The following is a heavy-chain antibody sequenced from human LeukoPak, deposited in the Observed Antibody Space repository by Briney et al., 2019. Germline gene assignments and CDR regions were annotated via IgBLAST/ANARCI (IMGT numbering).Heavy chain of an antibody. CDR1: GGSLRGYY. CDR2: IYNDGRT. J-gene: IGHJ4*02. V-gene: IGHV4-59*08. CDR3: TRTLQSGHSDY. Sequence: PSETLSLTCSVSGGSLRGYYWSWIRQTPEKGLEWIAYIYNDGRTNYNPSLKSRATISVDTSHNQFSLKLKSVTAADTAVYFCTRTLQSGHSDYWGQGTRVTVSS. D-gene: IGHD4-4*01.